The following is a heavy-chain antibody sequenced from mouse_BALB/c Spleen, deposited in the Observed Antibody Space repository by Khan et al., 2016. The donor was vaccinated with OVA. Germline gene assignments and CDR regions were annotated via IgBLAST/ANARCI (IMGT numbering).Heavy chain of an antibody. CDR2: ISPGRGDT. CDR1: GYTFTDYY. D-gene: IGHD1-2*01. Sequence: QVQLQQSGAELARPGASVKLSCKASGYTFTDYYINWVKLRTGQGLEWIGEISPGRGDTYYHERFKGKATLTADQSSSTAYLQLISLTSEASAVYFCARRNYFGYTFAYWGQGTRVTVSA. J-gene: IGHJ3*01. CDR3: ARRNYFGYTFAY. V-gene: IGHV1-77*01.